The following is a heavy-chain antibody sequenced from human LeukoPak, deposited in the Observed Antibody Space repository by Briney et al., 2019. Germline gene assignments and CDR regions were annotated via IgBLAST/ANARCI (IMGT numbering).Heavy chain of an antibody. CDR1: GFTFSDFW. J-gene: IGHJ4*02. D-gene: IGHD3-16*01. V-gene: IGHV3-74*01. CDR2: INEHGTT. Sequence: AGGSLRLSCAASGFTFSDFWMYWVRQAPGKGLVWISNINEHGTTAYADSVKGRFTISRDNAKNILCLQMNSLRAEDTAVYYCARVRGGNWGQGTLVTVSS. CDR3: ARVRGGN.